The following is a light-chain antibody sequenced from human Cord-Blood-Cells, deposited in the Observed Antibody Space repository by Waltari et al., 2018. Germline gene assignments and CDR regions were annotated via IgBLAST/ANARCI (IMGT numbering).Light chain of an antibody. CDR3: CSYAGSYTWV. J-gene: IGLJ3*02. V-gene: IGLV2-11*01. CDR1: SSDVGGYNY. CDR2: DVR. Sequence: QSALTQPRSVSGSPGQSVTISCTGTSSDVGGYNYGSWYQQHPGKAPTLMIYDVRKRPSGVPDRFSGSKSGNTASLTISGLQAEDEADYYCCSYAGSYTWVFGGGTKLTVL.